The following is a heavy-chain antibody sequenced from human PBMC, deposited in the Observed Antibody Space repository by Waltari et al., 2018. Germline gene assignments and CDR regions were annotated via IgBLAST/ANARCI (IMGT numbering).Heavy chain of an antibody. CDR2: IYKSGST. CDR3: AGSGIVVVAAPYDTFDI. Sequence: QVQLQESGPGLVKPSETLSLTCGVFNYSISSGYYWGWIRQSPGKGLEWIGSIYKSGSTYYNPSLKSRVTISVDTSKNQFSLKLGSVTAADTAVYYCAGSGIVVVAAPYDTFDIWGQGTMVTVSS. D-gene: IGHD2-2*01. J-gene: IGHJ3*02. CDR1: NYSISSGYY. V-gene: IGHV4-38-2*01.